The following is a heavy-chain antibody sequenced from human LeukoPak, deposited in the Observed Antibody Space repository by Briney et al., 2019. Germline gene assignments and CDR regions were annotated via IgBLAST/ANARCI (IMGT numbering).Heavy chain of an antibody. J-gene: IGHJ4*02. CDR2: ISGSAGNT. Sequence: GGSLRLSCAASGSTFSNYGMSWVRQAPGKGLEWVSGISGSAGNTNYADSVKGRFTISRDNSKNTLYLQMNSLRAEDTAVYYCAKDQEAQLWLRGGYFDNWGQGTLVTVSS. V-gene: IGHV3-23*01. CDR1: GSTFSNYG. CDR3: AKDQEAQLWLRGGYFDN. D-gene: IGHD5-18*01.